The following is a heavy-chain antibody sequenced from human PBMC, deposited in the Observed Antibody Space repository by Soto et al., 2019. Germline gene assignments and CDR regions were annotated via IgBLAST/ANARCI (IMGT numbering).Heavy chain of an antibody. D-gene: IGHD4-17*01. CDR3: ARGATTVEHYYYYGMDV. Sequence: QVQLQQWGAGLLKPSETLSLTCTVYGGSFSGYYWSWIRQPPGKGLDWIGEINHSGSTTYNPSLKSRVTISVDSSKNQFSLKLISVTAADTAVYYCARGATTVEHYYYYGMDVWGQGTTVTVSS. CDR2: INHSGST. J-gene: IGHJ6*02. CDR1: GGSFSGYY. V-gene: IGHV4-34*01.